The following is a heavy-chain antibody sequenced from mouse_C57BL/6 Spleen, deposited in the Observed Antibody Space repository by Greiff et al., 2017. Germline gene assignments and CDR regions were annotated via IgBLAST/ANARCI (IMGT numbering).Heavy chain of an antibody. CDR2: ISDGGSYT. V-gene: IGHV5-4*01. CDR3: ARDNYSNWGYAMDY. J-gene: IGHJ4*01. Sequence: EVMLVESGGGLVKPGGSLKLSCAASGFTFSSYAMSWVRQTPEKRREWVATISDGGSYTYYPDNVKGRFTISRDNAKNNLYLQMSHLKSEDTAMYYCARDNYSNWGYAMDYWGQGTSVTVSS. CDR1: GFTFSSYA. D-gene: IGHD2-5*01.